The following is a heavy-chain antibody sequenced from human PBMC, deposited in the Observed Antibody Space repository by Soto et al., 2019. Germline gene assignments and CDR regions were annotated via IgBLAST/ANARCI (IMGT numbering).Heavy chain of an antibody. J-gene: IGHJ4*02. CDR1: GYTFTSYA. V-gene: IGHV1-3*01. CDR2: INADNGNT. Sequence: QVQLVQSGAEVKKPGASVKVSCKASGYTFTSYAMHWVRQAPGQRLEWMGWINADNGNTKYSQKFAGRVTITRDTPVSASSMKLSTLRSEDTAVYYFGRVGVRGDFVWGCYEYYCDYWGQGTLVTVSS. CDR3: GRVGVRGDFVWGCYEYYCDY. D-gene: IGHD3-16*01.